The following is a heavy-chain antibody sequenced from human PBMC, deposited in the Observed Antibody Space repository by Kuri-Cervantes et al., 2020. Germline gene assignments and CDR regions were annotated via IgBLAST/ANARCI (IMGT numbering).Heavy chain of an antibody. J-gene: IGHJ4*02. CDR2: ISYDGSNK. D-gene: IGHD3-10*01. Sequence: GGSLRLSCAASGFTFSSYAMHWVRQAPGKGLEWVAVISYDGSNKYYADSVKGRFTISRDNSKNTLYLQMNSLRAEDTAVYYCAKDISYGSGSYLNYWGQGTLVTVSS. CDR1: GFTFSSYA. V-gene: IGHV3-30-3*01. CDR3: AKDISYGSGSYLNY.